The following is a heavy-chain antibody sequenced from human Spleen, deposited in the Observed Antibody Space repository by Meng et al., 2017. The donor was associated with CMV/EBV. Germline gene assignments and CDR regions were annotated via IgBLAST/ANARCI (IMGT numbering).Heavy chain of an antibody. CDR2: IFPGDSDT. CDR3: ARGPSGSMSSKHGLDV. Sequence: GESLKISCKGSGYSFGNYWIGWVRQMPGKGLEWMGIIFPGDSDTRYSPSFQGQVTISADTSINTAYLQWSSLKASDTAIYYCARGPSGSMSSKHGLDVWGQGTTVTVSS. CDR1: GYSFGNYW. V-gene: IGHV5-51*01. J-gene: IGHJ6*02. D-gene: IGHD1-1*01.